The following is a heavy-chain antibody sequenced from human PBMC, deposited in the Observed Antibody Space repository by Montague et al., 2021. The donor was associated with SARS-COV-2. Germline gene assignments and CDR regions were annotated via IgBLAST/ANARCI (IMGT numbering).Heavy chain of an antibody. V-gene: IGHV4-59*13. CDR2: IGYSGST. Sequence: SETLSLTCTVSGGSISRYYWSWIRQPPGKGLEWIGYIGYSGSTKYNPSLKSRVTISVDTSKNQFSLKLNSVTAADTAVYYCARELGYDSSGYYAYFDYWGQGTLVTVSS. J-gene: IGHJ4*02. CDR1: GGSISRYY. D-gene: IGHD3-22*01. CDR3: ARELGYDSSGYYAYFDY.